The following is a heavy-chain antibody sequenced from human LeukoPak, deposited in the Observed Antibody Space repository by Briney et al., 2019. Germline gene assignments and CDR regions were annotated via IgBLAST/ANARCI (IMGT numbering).Heavy chain of an antibody. Sequence: ASVKVSCKASGGTFSSYAISWVRQAPGQGLEWMGGIIPIFGTANYAQKFQGRVTITADESTSTAYMELSSLRSEDTAVYYCAGIRRDGYNFGFDYWGQGTLVTVSS. CDR3: AGIRRDGYNFGFDY. CDR1: GGTFSSYA. J-gene: IGHJ4*02. D-gene: IGHD5-24*01. CDR2: IIPIFGTA. V-gene: IGHV1-69*13.